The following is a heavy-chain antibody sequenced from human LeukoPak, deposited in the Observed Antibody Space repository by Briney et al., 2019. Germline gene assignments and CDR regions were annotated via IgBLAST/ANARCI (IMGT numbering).Heavy chain of an antibody. CDR1: GFTFSNYA. D-gene: IGHD5-24*01. V-gene: IGHV3-23*01. Sequence: PGGALRLSCAASGFTFSNYAMNWVRQAPGKGLEWVSSISGSGDDPSYADSVKGRLTISRDNSRNTLYLQMNSLRAEDTAVYYCAKQFVDIWGQGTLVTVSS. J-gene: IGHJ5*02. CDR3: AKQFVDI. CDR2: ISGSGDDP.